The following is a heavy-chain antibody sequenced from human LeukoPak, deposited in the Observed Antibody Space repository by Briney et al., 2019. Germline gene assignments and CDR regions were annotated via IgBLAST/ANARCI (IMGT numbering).Heavy chain of an antibody. J-gene: IGHJ3*02. Sequence: GGSLRLSCAASGFTFSSYAMHWVRQAPGKGLEWVAVISYDGSNKYYADSVKGRFTISRDNAKNSLYLQMNSLRAEDTAVYYCARESTMIALGAFDIWGQGTMVTVSS. V-gene: IGHV3-30-3*01. D-gene: IGHD3-22*01. CDR2: ISYDGSNK. CDR1: GFTFSSYA. CDR3: ARESTMIALGAFDI.